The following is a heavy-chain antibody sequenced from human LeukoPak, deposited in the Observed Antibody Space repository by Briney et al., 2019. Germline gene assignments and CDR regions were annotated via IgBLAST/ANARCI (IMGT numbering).Heavy chain of an antibody. CDR2: INPNSGGT. V-gene: IGHV1-2*02. Sequence: ASVKVSCKASGYTFTGYYMHWVRQAPGQGLEWMGWINPNSGGTNYAQKFQGRVTMTRDTSISTAYMELSRLRSDDTAVYYCARDRDYYDSSGYYAYDAFDIWGQGTMVTVSS. J-gene: IGHJ3*02. CDR1: GYTFTGYY. D-gene: IGHD3-22*01. CDR3: ARDRDYYDSSGYYAYDAFDI.